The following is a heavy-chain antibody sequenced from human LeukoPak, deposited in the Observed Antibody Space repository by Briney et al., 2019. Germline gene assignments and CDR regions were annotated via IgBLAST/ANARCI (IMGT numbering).Heavy chain of an antibody. CDR2: IHYSGST. CDR3: ASGYSSRHFDY. CDR1: GGSTTSYY. V-gene: IGHV4-59*01. J-gene: IGHJ4*02. D-gene: IGHD6-13*01. Sequence: KPSETLSLICTVSGGSTTSYYWSWIRQPPGKGLEWIGYIHYSGSTNYNSSLKSRVTISVDTSRKQFSLKLSSVTAADTAVYYCASGYSSRHFDYWGQGTLVTISS.